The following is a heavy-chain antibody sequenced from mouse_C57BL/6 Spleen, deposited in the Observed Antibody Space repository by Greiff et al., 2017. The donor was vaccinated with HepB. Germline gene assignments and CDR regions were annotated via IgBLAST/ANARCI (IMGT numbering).Heavy chain of an antibody. CDR2: INPGSGGT. CDR1: GYAFTNYL. J-gene: IGHJ4*01. V-gene: IGHV1-54*01. Sequence: QVQLQQSGAELVRPGTSVKVSCKASGYAFTNYLIEWVKQRPGQGLEWIGVINPGSGGTNYNEKFKGKATLTADKSSSTAYMQLSSLTSGDSAVYFCAREGYSKDYSMDFGGKETSVPVSS. D-gene: IGHD2-5*01. CDR3: AREGYSKDYSMDF.